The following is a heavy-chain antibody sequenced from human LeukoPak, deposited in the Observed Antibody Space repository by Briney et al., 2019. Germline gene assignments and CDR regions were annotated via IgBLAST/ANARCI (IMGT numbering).Heavy chain of an antibody. Sequence: ASVTVSYKASGYTFTSYGISWVRQAPGQGLEGMGWISPSNGNTNYVQNLQGRVTMTTDTSTSTAYMELSSLRSEDTAVYYCARDDDRAREIDYWGQGTLVTVSS. J-gene: IGHJ4*02. V-gene: IGHV1-18*01. CDR3: ARDDDRAREIDY. CDR2: ISPSNGNT. CDR1: GYTFTSYG. D-gene: IGHD3-22*01.